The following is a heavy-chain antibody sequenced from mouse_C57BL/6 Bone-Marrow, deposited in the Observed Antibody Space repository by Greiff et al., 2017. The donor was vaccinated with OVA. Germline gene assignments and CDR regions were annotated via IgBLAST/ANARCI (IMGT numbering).Heavy chain of an antibody. CDR1: GFTFSDYY. D-gene: IGHD1-1*01. CDR3: ARGLYYYGSSSWFAY. J-gene: IGHJ3*01. CDR2: INYDGSSP. Sequence: EVQRVESEGGLVQPGSSMKLSCTASGFTFSDYYMAWVRQVPERGLEWVSNINYDGSSPYSLDSLKSRFIISRDTAKNILYLQMSSLKSEDTATYYCARGLYYYGSSSWFAYWGQGTLVTVSA. V-gene: IGHV5-16*01.